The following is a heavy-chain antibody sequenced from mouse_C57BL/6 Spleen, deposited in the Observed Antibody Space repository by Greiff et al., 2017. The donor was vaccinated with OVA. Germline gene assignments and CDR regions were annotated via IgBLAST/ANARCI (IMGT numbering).Heavy chain of an antibody. CDR1: GYTFTSYW. Sequence: VQLQQSGAELVKPGASVKMSCKASGYTFTSYWITWVKQRPGQGLEWIGDIYPGSGSTNYNEKFKSKATLTVDTSSSTAYMQLSSLTSEDSAVYYCARYSNYDLAWFAYWGQGTLVTVSA. V-gene: IGHV1-55*01. D-gene: IGHD2-5*01. CDR2: IYPGSGST. CDR3: ARYSNYDLAWFAY. J-gene: IGHJ3*01.